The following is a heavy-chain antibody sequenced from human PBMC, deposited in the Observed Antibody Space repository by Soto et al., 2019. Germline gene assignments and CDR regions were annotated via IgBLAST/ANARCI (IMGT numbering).Heavy chain of an antibody. V-gene: IGHV3-30*03. CDR2: ISFNGLSQ. D-gene: IGHD3-16*01. CDR1: GFTFSSFA. Sequence: QELLVESGGGVVQPGRSLRLSCAASGFTFSSFALHWVRQAPGKGLEWVSVISFNGLSQFYPESIRGRFTISRDNSKNTLYLQLDSLRPDDTAVYYCARGGRGLRGAFDVWGQGTEGSVS. CDR3: ARGGRGLRGAFDV. J-gene: IGHJ3*01.